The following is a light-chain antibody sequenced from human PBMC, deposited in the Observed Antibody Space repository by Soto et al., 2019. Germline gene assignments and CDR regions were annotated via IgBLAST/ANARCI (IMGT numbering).Light chain of an antibody. CDR1: QSISSW. CDR3: QHYNIYST. V-gene: IGKV1-5*01. Sequence: DIQMTQSPSTLSASVGYRVTITCRASQSISSWLAWYQQKPGKAPKLLIYDASSLESGVPSRFSCSGSGTEVTLTSSSLQTDDFATYYCQHYNIYSTFGQGTKVEIK. CDR2: DAS. J-gene: IGKJ1*01.